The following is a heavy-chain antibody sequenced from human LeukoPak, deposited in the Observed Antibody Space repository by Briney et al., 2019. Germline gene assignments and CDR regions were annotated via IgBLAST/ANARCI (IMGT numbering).Heavy chain of an antibody. CDR1: GLIVSSNY. J-gene: IGHJ4*02. V-gene: IGHV3-53*01. D-gene: IGHD2/OR15-2a*01. CDR3: AKDYFGSLEY. Sequence: GGSLRLSCEASGLIVSSNYMSWVRQAPGKGLEWVSVIYSGGSTYYADSVKGRFTISRDNSKNTLYLEMNSLRAEDTAVYYCAKDYFGSLEYWGQGTLVTVSS. CDR2: IYSGGST.